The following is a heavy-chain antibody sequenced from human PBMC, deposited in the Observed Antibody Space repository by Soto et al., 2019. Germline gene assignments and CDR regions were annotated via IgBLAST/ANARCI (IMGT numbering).Heavy chain of an antibody. V-gene: IGHV3-30*18. CDR1: GFPFSPYG. CDR3: AKEPPAIAAGGIVS. J-gene: IGHJ4*02. D-gene: IGHD6-13*01. CDR2: ISNDGSNT. Sequence: GGSLRLSCAASGFPFSPYGMHWVRQAPGKGLEWVAGISNDGSNTYYGDSVKGRFTISRDNSEKTLYLQMNSLRAADTAVYYCAKEPPAIAAGGIVSWGQGTLVTVSS.